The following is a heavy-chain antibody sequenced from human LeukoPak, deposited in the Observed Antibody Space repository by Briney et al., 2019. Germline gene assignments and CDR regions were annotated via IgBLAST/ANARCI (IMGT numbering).Heavy chain of an antibody. CDR1: GYTFTGYY. J-gene: IGHJ4*02. CDR3: ARESRGSWCLDY. V-gene: IGHV1-2*02. D-gene: IGHD6-13*01. CDR2: INPNSGGT. Sequence: ASVKVSCKASGYTFTGYYMLWVRQTPGQGLEWTGWINPNSGGTNYAQKFQGRVTMTRDTSISTAYMELSRLRSDDTAVYYCARESRGSWCLDYWGQGTLVTVSS.